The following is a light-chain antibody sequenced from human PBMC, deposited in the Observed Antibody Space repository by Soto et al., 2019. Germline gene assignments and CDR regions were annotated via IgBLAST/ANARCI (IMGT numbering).Light chain of an antibody. CDR2: EAF. J-gene: IGLJ1*01. CDR1: SSDVGSGNV. V-gene: IGLV2-23*01. Sequence: QSALTQPASVSVSPGQSITISCTGTSSDVGSGNVVSWYQHYPGKAPQLMIYEAFQRPSGVSSRFSGSKSGNTASLTISGLQAEDEADYYCCSHAGSDTYVFGTGTKVTVL. CDR3: CSHAGSDTYV.